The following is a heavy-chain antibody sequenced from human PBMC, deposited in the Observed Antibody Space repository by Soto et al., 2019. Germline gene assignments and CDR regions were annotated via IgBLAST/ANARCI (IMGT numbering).Heavy chain of an antibody. V-gene: IGHV3-33*05. Sequence: GGSLRLSCVGSAFAFSSYSMHWLLQAPGKGLEWLAIISYDGSNKYYADSVKGRFSISRDNCKNTVCLHMNSLRAEDTAISYCARAVGHFEYWRQGTMVTVSS. CDR1: AFAFSSYS. CDR2: ISYDGSNK. J-gene: IGHJ4*02. D-gene: IGHD1-26*01. CDR3: ARAVGHFEY.